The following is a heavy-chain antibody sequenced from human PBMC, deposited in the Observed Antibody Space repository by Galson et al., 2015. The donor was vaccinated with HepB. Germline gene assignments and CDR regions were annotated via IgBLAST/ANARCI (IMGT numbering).Heavy chain of an antibody. CDR1: GYTFTSYG. Sequence: SVKVSCKASGYTFTSYGISWVRQAPGQGLEWVGWIAAYTGNTNSAQKLQGRVTMTTDTSTTTAYMELRSLRSDDTAVYYCARLGYSYGLYYFDYWGQGTPVTVSS. CDR2: IAAYTGNT. CDR3: ARLGYSYGLYYFDY. D-gene: IGHD5-18*01. V-gene: IGHV1-18*01. J-gene: IGHJ4*02.